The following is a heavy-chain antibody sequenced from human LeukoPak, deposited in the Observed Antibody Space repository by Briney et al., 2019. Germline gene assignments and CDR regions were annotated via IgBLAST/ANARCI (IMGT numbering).Heavy chain of an antibody. CDR2: IIPIFGTA. V-gene: IGHV1-69*13. Sequence: GASVKVSCKASGGTFSSYAISWVRQAPGQGLEWMGGIIPIFGTANYAQKFQGRVTITADESTSTAYTELSSQRSEDTAVYYCATCARNFYCYRFDYWGQGTLVTVSS. CDR1: GGTFSSYA. D-gene: IGHD2-2*02. J-gene: IGHJ4*02. CDR3: ATCARNFYCYRFDY.